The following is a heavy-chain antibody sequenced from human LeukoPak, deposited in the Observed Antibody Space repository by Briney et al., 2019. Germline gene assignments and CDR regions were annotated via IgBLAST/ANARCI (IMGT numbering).Heavy chain of an antibody. J-gene: IGHJ4*02. D-gene: IGHD3-10*01. CDR2: NSGSGGST. Sequence: PGGSLRLSCAASGFTFSNYAMSWVRQAPGKGLEWVSVNSGSGGSTYYVDSVQGRFTISRDNSKNTLFLQMDSLRAEDTAVYYCAKGGFGRPFDYWGQGTLVTVSS. V-gene: IGHV3-23*01. CDR3: AKGGFGRPFDY. CDR1: GFTFSNYA.